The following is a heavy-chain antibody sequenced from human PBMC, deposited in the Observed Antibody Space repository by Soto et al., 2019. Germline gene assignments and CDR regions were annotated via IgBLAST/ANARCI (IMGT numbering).Heavy chain of an antibody. V-gene: IGHV1-2*02. Sequence: ASVNGSWMXSGYTFSVYNMRWVRQAPGHRLEWMGWINPNSGGTNYAQKFQGRVTMTRDTSISTAYMELSRLRSDDTAVYYCARGPMITFGGVIVPFDYWGQGTLVTVSS. CDR1: GYTFSVYN. D-gene: IGHD3-16*02. J-gene: IGHJ4*02. CDR2: INPNSGGT. CDR3: ARGPMITFGGVIVPFDY.